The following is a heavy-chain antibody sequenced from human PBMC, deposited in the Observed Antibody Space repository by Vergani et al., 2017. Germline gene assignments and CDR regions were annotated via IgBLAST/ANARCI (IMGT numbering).Heavy chain of an antibody. CDR1: GGTFSSYA. CDR2: IIPIFGTA. D-gene: IGHD2-15*01. CDR3: ARDRREYCSGGSCYSSDY. V-gene: IGHV1-69*14. J-gene: IGHJ4*02. Sequence: QVQLVQSGAEVKKPGSSVKVSCKASGGTFSSYAISWVRQAPGQGLEWMGRIIPIFGTANYAQKFQGRVTITADKSTSTADMELSSLRSEDTAVYYCARDRREYCSGGSCYSSDYWGQGTLVTVSS.